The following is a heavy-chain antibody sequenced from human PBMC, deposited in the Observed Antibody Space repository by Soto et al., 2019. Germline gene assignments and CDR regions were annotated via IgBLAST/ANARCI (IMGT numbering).Heavy chain of an antibody. CDR1: GVSISSYY. CDR2: IYYSGST. D-gene: IGHD3-3*01. V-gene: IGHV4-59*08. J-gene: IGHJ5*02. CDR3: ARGHPDFWSGSHWFDP. Sequence: SETLSLTCTVSGVSISSYYWSWIRQPPGKGLEWIGYIYYSGSTNYNPSLKSRVTISVDTSKNQFSLKLSSVTAADTAVYYCARGHPDFWSGSHWFDPWGQGTLVTVSS.